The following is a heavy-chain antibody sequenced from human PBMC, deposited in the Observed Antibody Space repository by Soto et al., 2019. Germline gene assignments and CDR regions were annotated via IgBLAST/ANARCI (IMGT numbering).Heavy chain of an antibody. V-gene: IGHV1-69*13. Sequence: SVKVSCKASGGTFSSYAISWVRQAPGQGLEWMGGIIPIFGTANYAQKFQGRVTITADESTSTAYMELSSLRSEDTAVYYCARVPSYYYDSSGPYYFDYWGQGXLVTVYS. CDR3: ARVPSYYYDSSGPYYFDY. CDR2: IIPIFGTA. J-gene: IGHJ4*02. D-gene: IGHD3-22*01. CDR1: GGTFSSYA.